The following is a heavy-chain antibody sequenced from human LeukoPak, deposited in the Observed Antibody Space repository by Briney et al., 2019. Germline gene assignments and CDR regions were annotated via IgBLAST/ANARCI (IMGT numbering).Heavy chain of an antibody. CDR3: ARISSLVPAGGWVPLQGEWVTQFDY. CDR2: IKQDGSEK. Sequence: GGSLRLSCAASGFTFSSYWMSWVRQAPGKGLEWVGNIKQDGSEKYYVDSVKGRFTISRDNAKNSLYLQMNSLRAEDTAVYYCARISSLVPAGGWVPLQGEWVTQFDYWGQGTLVTVSS. CDR1: GFTFSSYW. J-gene: IGHJ4*02. V-gene: IGHV3-7*01. D-gene: IGHD2-2*01.